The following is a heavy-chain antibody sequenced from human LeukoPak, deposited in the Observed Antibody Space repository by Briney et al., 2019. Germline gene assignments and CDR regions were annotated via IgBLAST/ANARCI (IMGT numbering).Heavy chain of an antibody. V-gene: IGHV1-18*04. CDR3: ARTDPNCSSTSCYALYYYYGMDV. J-gene: IGHJ6*04. CDR2: ISAYNGNT. D-gene: IGHD2-2*01. Sequence: ASVKVSCKASGYTFTSYGISWVRQAPGQGLEWMGWISAYNGNTNYAQKLQGRVTMTTDTSTSTAYMELRSLRSDDTAVYYCARTDPNCSSTSCYALYYYYGMDVWGKGTTVTVSS. CDR1: GYTFTSYG.